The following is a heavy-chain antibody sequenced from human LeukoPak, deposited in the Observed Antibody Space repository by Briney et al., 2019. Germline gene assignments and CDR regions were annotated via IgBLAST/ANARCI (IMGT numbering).Heavy chain of an antibody. V-gene: IGHV3-23*01. J-gene: IGHJ3*02. CDR2: ISGSGGST. Sequence: GGSLRLSCAASGFTFSSYAMSWVRQAPGKGLEWVSAISGSGGSTYYADSVKGRFTISRDNSKNTLYLQMNSLRAEDTAIYYCAKDHRYFDWLEAFDIWGQGTMVTVSS. CDR1: GFTFSSYA. CDR3: AKDHRYFDWLEAFDI. D-gene: IGHD3-9*01.